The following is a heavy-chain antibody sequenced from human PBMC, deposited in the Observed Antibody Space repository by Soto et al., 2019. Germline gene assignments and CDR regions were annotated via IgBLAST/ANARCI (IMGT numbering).Heavy chain of an antibody. CDR2: IIPIFGTP. CDR3: ARQPTVTPYYYYGMDV. D-gene: IGHD4-4*01. Sequence: QVQLVQSGAEVKKPGSSVKVSCKASGGTFSSYAISWVRQAPGQGLEWMGGIIPIFGTPDYAQKFQGRVTITADEPTSTAYMELSSLRSEDTAVYYCARQPTVTPYYYYGMDVWGQGTTVTVSS. J-gene: IGHJ6*02. CDR1: GGTFSSYA. V-gene: IGHV1-69*12.